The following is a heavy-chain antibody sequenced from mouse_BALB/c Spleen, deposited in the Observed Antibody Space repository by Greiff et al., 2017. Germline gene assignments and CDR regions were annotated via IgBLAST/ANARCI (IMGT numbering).Heavy chain of an antibody. CDR1: GFTFSSFG. CDR3: ARSKYGNYDAMDY. D-gene: IGHD2-10*02. Sequence: EVKVVESGGGLVQPGGSRKLSCAASGFTFSSFGMHWVRQAPEKGLEWVAYISSGSSTIYYADTVKGRFTISRDNPKNTLFLQMTSLRSEDTAMYYCARSKYGNYDAMDYWGQGTSGTVSS. V-gene: IGHV5-17*02. CDR2: ISSGSSTI. J-gene: IGHJ4*01.